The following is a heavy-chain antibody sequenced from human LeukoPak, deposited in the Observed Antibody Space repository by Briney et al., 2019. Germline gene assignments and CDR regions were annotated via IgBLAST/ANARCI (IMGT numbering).Heavy chain of an antibody. Sequence: GGSLRLSCAASGFTVSSNYMSWVRQAPGKGLEWVAAIYSGGSTYYADSVKGRFTISRDNSKNTLYLQMNSLRAEDTAVYYCAIMRSLYFDYWGQGTLVTVSS. D-gene: IGHD3-16*01. V-gene: IGHV3-53*01. J-gene: IGHJ4*02. CDR1: GFTVSSNY. CDR2: IYSGGST. CDR3: AIMRSLYFDY.